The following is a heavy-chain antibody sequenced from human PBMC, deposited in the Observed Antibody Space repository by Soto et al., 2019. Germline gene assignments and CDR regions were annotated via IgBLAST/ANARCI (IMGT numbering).Heavy chain of an antibody. V-gene: IGHV2-5*02. CDR3: AHSQRGPRDF. D-gene: IGHD5-12*01. Sequence: QITLKESGPTLVRPTQTLTLTCTFSGFSLSTTGVAVAWIRQPPGEALEWLALIYWDDDKRYNSSLKSRLTIPKDTSRDQVVLAMTNLDPMETATYFCAHSQRGPRDFWGPGTLVTVSS. J-gene: IGHJ4*02. CDR1: GFSLSTTGVA. CDR2: IYWDDDK.